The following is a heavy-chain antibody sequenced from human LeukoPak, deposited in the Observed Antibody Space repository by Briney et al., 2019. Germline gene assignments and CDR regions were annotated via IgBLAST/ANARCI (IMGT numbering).Heavy chain of an antibody. CDR3: AKGGAVTTWAYYYGMDV. V-gene: IGHV3-30*02. Sequence: GGSLRLSCAASGFTFSSYGMHWVRQAPGKGLEWVAFIRYDGSNKYYADSVKGRFTISRDNSKNTLYLQMNSLRAEDTAVYYCAKGGAVTTWAYYYGMDVWGQGTTVTVSS. CDR2: IRYDGSNK. D-gene: IGHD4-17*01. CDR1: GFTFSSYG. J-gene: IGHJ6*02.